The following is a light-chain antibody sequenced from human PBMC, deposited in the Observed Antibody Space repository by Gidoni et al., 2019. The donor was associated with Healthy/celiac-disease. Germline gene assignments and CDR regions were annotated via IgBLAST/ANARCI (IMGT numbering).Light chain of an antibody. Sequence: EIVMTQSPATRSVSPGERATLSCRASQSVSSNLAWYQQKPGQAPRLLIYGASTRAPGIPARFSGSGSGTEFTLTISSLQSEDFAVYYCQQYNNWPPWTFXXXTKVEIK. CDR3: QQYNNWPPWT. CDR2: GAS. J-gene: IGKJ1*01. CDR1: QSVSSN. V-gene: IGKV3-15*01.